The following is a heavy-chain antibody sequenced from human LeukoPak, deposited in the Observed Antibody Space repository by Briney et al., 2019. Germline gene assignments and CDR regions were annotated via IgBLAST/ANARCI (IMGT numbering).Heavy chain of an antibody. D-gene: IGHD1-1*01. J-gene: IGHJ5*02. V-gene: IGHV3-13*01. CDR3: ARGPTIHPRSWYDVGWFGP. CDR1: GFTFSGHD. CDR2: IGTAGDT. Sequence: GGSLRLSCTASGFTFSGHDMLWVRQTAGQGLEWVSGIGTAGDTHYPDSVKGRFTISRDNARNSLYLQMNSLRAEDTAIYYCARGPTIHPRSWYDVGWFGPWGQGTPVTVSS.